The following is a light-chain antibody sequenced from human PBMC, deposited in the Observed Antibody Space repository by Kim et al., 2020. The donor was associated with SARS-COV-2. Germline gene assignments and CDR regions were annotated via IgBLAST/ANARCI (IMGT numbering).Light chain of an antibody. J-gene: IGKJ3*01. V-gene: IGKV1-8*01. CDR2: AAS. Sequence: ASTGERVTITCRASQGISSYLAWYQQKPGKAPKLLIYAASTLQSGVPSRFSGSGSGTDFTLTISCLQSEDFATYYCQQYYSYPRTFGPGTKVDIK. CDR1: QGISSY. CDR3: QQYYSYPRT.